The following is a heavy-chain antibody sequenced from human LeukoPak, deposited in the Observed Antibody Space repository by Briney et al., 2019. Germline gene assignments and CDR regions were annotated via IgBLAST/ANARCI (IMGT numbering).Heavy chain of an antibody. D-gene: IGHD4-17*01. Sequence: GGSLRLSCATSGFTFSSYAMHWVRLAPGKGLEWVAVISYDGSNKYYADSVKGRFTISRGNSKNTLYLQMNSLRAEDTAVYYCARDTTVPDYYYYGMDVWGQGTTVTVSS. CDR3: ARDTTVPDYYYYGMDV. CDR2: ISYDGSNK. CDR1: GFTFSSYA. J-gene: IGHJ6*02. V-gene: IGHV3-30*14.